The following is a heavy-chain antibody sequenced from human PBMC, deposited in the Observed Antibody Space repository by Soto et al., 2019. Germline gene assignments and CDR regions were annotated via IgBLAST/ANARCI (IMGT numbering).Heavy chain of an antibody. CDR1: GGTLSSYA. Sequence: QVQLVQSGAEVKKPGSSVKVSCTASGGTLSSYAIIWVRQAPGQGLEWMGGVIPISGTTNYAQKFQDRVTIMADESTGTAYMELSSLRSDDTAVYYCARDRQYYYDSSGRWFDPWGQGTLVTVSS. J-gene: IGHJ5*02. D-gene: IGHD3-22*01. CDR2: VIPISGTT. CDR3: ARDRQYYYDSSGRWFDP. V-gene: IGHV1-69*01.